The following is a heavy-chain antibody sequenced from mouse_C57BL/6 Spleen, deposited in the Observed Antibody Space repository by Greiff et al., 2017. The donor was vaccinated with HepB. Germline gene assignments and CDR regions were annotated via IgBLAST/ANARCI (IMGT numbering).Heavy chain of an antibody. CDR2: IDPSDSYT. CDR3: ALYYRDFDY. CDR1: GYTFTSYW. J-gene: IGHJ2*01. D-gene: IGHD2-14*01. V-gene: IGHV1-59*01. Sequence: QVQLKQPGAELVRPGTSVKLSCKASGYTFTSYWMHWVKQRPGQGLEWIGVIDPSDSYTNYNQKFKGKATLTVDTSSSTAYMQLSSLTSEDSAVYYCALYYRDFDYWGQGTTLTVSS.